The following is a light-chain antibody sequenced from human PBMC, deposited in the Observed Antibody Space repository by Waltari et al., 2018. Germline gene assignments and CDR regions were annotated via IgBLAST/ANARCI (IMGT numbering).Light chain of an antibody. CDR3: QQSYSSPRT. J-gene: IGKJ2*01. CDR1: QSISRY. CDR2: DTS. V-gene: IGKV1-39*01. Sequence: DIQMTQSPSSLSASVGDRVTLTCRASQSISRYLNWSQQKPGKAPQLLIYDTSTLQSGVPSRFSGSGSGTDFTLTISSLQPEDFATYYCQQSYSSPRTFGQGTKLEIK.